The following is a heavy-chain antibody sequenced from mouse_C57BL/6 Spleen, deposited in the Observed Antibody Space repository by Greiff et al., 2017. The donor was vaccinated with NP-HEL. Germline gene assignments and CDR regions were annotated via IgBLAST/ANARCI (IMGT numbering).Heavy chain of an antibody. D-gene: IGHD4-1*01. CDR1: GYTFTSYW. CDR3: ASREKLGRDYAMDY. CDR2: INPSSGYT. Sequence: QVQLQQSGAELAKPGASVKLSCKASGYTFTSYWMHWVKQRPGQGLEWIGYINPSSGYTKYNQKFKDKATLTADKSSRTAYMQLSSLTYEDSAVYYCASREKLGRDYAMDYWGQGTSVTVSS. J-gene: IGHJ4*01. V-gene: IGHV1-7*01.